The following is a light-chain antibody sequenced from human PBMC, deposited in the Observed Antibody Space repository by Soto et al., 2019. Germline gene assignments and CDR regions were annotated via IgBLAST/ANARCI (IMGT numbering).Light chain of an antibody. J-gene: IGLJ2*01. CDR1: SSNIGSNY. CDR3: ATWDDSLSGLL. CDR2: RNN. Sequence: QSVLTQPPSASGTPGQRVTISCSGSSSNIGSNYVYWYQQVPGTAPKLLIYRNNQRPSGVPDRFSGSKYGTSASLAISGLRSENEADYYCATWDDSLSGLLFGRGTKLTVL. V-gene: IGLV1-47*01.